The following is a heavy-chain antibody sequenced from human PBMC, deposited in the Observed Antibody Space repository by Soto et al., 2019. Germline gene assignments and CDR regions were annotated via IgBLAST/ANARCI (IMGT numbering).Heavy chain of an antibody. J-gene: IGHJ4*02. Sequence: GGSLRLSCAASGFTFNNYAMSWVRQAPGKGLEWVSGISGDGDGTYYANSVRGRFTISRDNSKNTLYLEMNSLRDEDTAVYYCTKEQLERHFGFDSWGPGTLVTVSS. D-gene: IGHD1-1*01. CDR1: GFTFNNYA. CDR2: ISGDGDGT. CDR3: TKEQLERHFGFDS. V-gene: IGHV3-23*01.